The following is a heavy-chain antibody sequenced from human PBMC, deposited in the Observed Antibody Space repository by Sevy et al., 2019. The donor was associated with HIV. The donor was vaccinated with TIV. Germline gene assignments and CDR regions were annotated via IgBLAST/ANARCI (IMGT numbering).Heavy chain of an antibody. Sequence: ASVKVSCKASGYTFTSYHINWVRQATGQGLEWMGWMNPNSGNTGYAQKFQGRVTMTRNTSISTAYMELSSLRSEDTAVYYCARAYSSSSHYYYYGMDVWGQGTTVTVSS. J-gene: IGHJ6*02. CDR2: MNPNSGNT. V-gene: IGHV1-8*01. D-gene: IGHD6-6*01. CDR1: GYTFTSYH. CDR3: ARAYSSSSHYYYYGMDV.